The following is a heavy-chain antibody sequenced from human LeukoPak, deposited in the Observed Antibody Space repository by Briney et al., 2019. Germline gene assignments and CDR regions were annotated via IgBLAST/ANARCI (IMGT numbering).Heavy chain of an antibody. D-gene: IGHD2-15*01. CDR3: ATQPCSGGRCFLLH. CDR2: IYENGGTT. J-gene: IGHJ4*02. V-gene: IGHV3-23*01. CDR1: GFTFRSHA. Sequence: GGSLRLSCVGSGFTFRSHAMSWVRQAPEKGLEFVSGIYENGGTTYYADSVKGRFSISRDNSKNILYLQLSSPRVEDTAMYYCATQPCSGGRCFLLHWGQGTLVTVSS.